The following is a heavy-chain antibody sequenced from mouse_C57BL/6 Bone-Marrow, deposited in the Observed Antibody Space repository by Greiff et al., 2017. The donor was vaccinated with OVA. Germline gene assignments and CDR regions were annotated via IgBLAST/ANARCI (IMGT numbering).Heavy chain of an antibody. Sequence: QVQLQQSGPGLVAPSQSLSITCTVSGFSLTSYGVDWVRQSPGKGLEWLGVIWGVGSTNYNSALKSRLSISKVNSKSQVFLKKNSLQTDDTAMYYCASKGDGYWFAYWGQGTLVTVSA. J-gene: IGHJ3*01. V-gene: IGHV2-6*01. CDR1: GFSLTSYG. D-gene: IGHD2-3*01. CDR2: IWGVGST. CDR3: ASKGDGYWFAY.